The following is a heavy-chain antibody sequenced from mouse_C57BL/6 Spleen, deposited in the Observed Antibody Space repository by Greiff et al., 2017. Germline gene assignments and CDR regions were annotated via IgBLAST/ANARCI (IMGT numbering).Heavy chain of an antibody. D-gene: IGHD1-1*01. CDR2: INYDGSST. CDR1: GFTFSDYY. J-gene: IGHJ2*01. V-gene: IGHV5-16*01. Sequence: EVKLMESEGGLVQPGSSMKLSCTASGFTFSDYYMAWVRQVPEKGLEWVANINYDGSSTYYLDSLKSRFIISRDNAKNILYLQMSSLKSEDTATXYCARDTVVFPFDYWGQGTTRTVSS. CDR3: ARDTVVFPFDY.